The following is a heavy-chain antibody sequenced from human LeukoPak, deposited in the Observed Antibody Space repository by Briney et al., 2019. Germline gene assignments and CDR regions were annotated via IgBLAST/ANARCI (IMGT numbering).Heavy chain of an antibody. CDR2: IYHSGST. V-gene: IGHV4-31*03. Sequence: SQTLSLTCTVSGGSISRGGYYWTWIRLHPGKGLEWIGYIYHSGSTYYNPSLKSRVTPSVDTSRSRFTLNLSAVAATATALYYCASGRYYQDSRGYYQQYYFVYWGQGTLVTVSS. CDR1: GGSISRGGYY. D-gene: IGHD3-22*01. CDR3: ASGRYYQDSRGYYQQYYFVY. J-gene: IGHJ4*02.